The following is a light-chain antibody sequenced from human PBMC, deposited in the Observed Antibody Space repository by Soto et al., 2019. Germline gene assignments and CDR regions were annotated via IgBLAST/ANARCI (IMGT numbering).Light chain of an antibody. CDR1: SGDVGGYNY. Sequence: QSALTQPASVSGSTGQSITISCTGTSGDVGGYNYVSWYQQQPGKAPKLMIYEVSRRPSGVSNRFSGSKSANTASLTISGLQAEDESDYYCSSYTSSSTDVFGTGTKLTVL. CDR2: EVS. CDR3: SSYTSSSTDV. J-gene: IGLJ1*01. V-gene: IGLV2-14*01.